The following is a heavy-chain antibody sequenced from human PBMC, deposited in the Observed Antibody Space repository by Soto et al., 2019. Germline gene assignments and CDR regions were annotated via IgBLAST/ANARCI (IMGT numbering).Heavy chain of an antibody. Sequence: LRLSCAASGFTFSSYWMHWVRQAPGKGLVWVSRINSDGSSTSYADSVKGRFTISRDNAKNTLYLQMNSLRAEDTAVYYCARDSYDILTGYYQDDAFDIWGQGTMVTVSS. CDR3: ARDSYDILTGYYQDDAFDI. CDR2: INSDGSST. D-gene: IGHD3-9*01. V-gene: IGHV3-74*01. CDR1: GFTFSSYW. J-gene: IGHJ3*02.